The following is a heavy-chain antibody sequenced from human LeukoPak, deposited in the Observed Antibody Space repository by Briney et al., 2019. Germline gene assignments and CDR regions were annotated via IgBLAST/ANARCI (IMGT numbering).Heavy chain of an antibody. D-gene: IGHD4-23*01. J-gene: IGHJ1*01. CDR1: GFTLSASG. V-gene: IGHV3-30-3*01. Sequence: GRSLRLSCAGSGFTLSASGVHWVRQAPGQGLEWLALISNDGSNEYYADSVKGRITISRDGSKNTVYLQMDSLRREDTAVYSCARDGDQQGNYFRYWGQGTLVTVTS. CDR2: ISNDGSNE. CDR3: ARDGDQQGNYFRY.